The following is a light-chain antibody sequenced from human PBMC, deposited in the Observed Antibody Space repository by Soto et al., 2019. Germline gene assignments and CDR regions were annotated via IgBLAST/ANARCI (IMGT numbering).Light chain of an antibody. Sequence: EIVLTQSPGPLSLSPGERATLSCRASQSVRTNYLAWYRQRPGQAPRLLISAASSRAPGIPDRVSGSGSGTDFTLSISRLEPEEFAVYYCQQYGPTPYTFGQGTQLEIK. CDR1: QSVRTNY. CDR3: QQYGPTPYT. J-gene: IGKJ2*01. V-gene: IGKV3-20*01. CDR2: AAS.